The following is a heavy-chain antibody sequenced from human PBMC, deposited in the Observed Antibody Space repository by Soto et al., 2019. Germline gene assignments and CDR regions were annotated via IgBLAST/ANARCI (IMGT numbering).Heavy chain of an antibody. J-gene: IGHJ4*02. CDR1: GYTFTSYH. CDR3: ARVRYYGSGNYYYFDY. D-gene: IGHD3-10*01. Sequence: ASVKVSCKASGYTFTSYHIHWVRQAPGQGLEWMGIINPSGGSTTYAQKFQGRVTMTRDTSTSTVYMELNSLRSEDTAVYFCARVRYYGSGNYYYFDYWGQGTAVTVSS. CDR2: INPSGGST. V-gene: IGHV1-46*01.